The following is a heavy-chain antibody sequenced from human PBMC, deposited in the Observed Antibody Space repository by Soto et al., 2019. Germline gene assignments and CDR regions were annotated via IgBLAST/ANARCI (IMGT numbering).Heavy chain of an antibody. J-gene: IGHJ4*02. CDR1: GFTFSSYG. CDR2: IWYDGSNK. CDR3: ARAPAYGGGDCLATGPFDY. D-gene: IGHD2-21*02. Sequence: GGSLRLSCAASGFTFSSYGMHWVRQAPGKGLEWVAVIWYDGSNKYYADSVKGRFTISRDNSKNTLYMQMNGLRAEDTAVYYCARAPAYGGGDCLATGPFDYWGQGTLVTVSS. V-gene: IGHV3-33*01.